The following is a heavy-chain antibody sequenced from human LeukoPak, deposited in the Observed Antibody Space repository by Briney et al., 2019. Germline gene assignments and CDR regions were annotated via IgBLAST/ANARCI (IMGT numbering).Heavy chain of an antibody. Sequence: PSETLSLTCTVSGGSISSSSYYWGWIRQPPGKGLEWIGSIYYSGSTYYNPSLKSRVTISVDTSKNQFSLKLSSVTAADTAVYYCARGTWQRSLDYWGQGTLVTVSS. J-gene: IGHJ4*02. CDR2: IYYSGST. D-gene: IGHD1-7*01. CDR1: GGSISSSSYY. V-gene: IGHV4-39*07. CDR3: ARGTWQRSLDY.